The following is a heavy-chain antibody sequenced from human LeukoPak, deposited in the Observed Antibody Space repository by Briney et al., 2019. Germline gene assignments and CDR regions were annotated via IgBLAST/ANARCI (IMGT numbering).Heavy chain of an antibody. CDR1: GGSISSYY. Sequence: SETLSLTCTVSGGSISSYYWSWIRQPAGKGLEWIGRIYTSGSTNYNPSLKSRVTMSVDTSKNQFSLKLSSVTAADTAVYYCARMGITMVRGVINSYYYYMDVWGKGTTVTISS. CDR3: ARMGITMVRGVINSYYYYMDV. D-gene: IGHD3-10*01. V-gene: IGHV4-4*07. J-gene: IGHJ6*03. CDR2: IYTSGST.